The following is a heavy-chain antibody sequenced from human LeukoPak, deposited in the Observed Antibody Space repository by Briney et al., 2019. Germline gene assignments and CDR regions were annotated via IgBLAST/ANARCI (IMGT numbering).Heavy chain of an antibody. Sequence: GGSLRFSCTASGFIFISYGMNWVRMAPGRRLEWVSYISSGGSTIYYAYSVKGRFTISRDNAKNSLYLQMNSLKAEDTAVYYCARDENSVRDFDSWGQGTLVTVSS. V-gene: IGHV3-48*01. D-gene: IGHD4-11*01. CDR3: ARDENSVRDFDS. CDR1: GFIFISYG. J-gene: IGHJ4*02. CDR2: ISSGGSTI.